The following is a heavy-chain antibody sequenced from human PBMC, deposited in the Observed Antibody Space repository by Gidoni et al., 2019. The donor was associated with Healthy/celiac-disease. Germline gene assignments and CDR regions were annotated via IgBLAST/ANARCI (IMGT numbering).Heavy chain of an antibody. CDR2: INAGNGNT. J-gene: IGHJ5*02. V-gene: IGHV1-3*01. Sequence: QVQLVQSGAEVKKPGASVKVSCKASGYTFTSYPMHWVRQAPGQRLEWMGWINAGNGNTKYSQKFQGRVTITRDTSASTAYMELSSLRSEDTAVYYCARVYCSSTSCYNRIYGWFDPWGQGTLVTVSS. CDR3: ARVYCSSTSCYNRIYGWFDP. CDR1: GYTFTSYP. D-gene: IGHD2-2*02.